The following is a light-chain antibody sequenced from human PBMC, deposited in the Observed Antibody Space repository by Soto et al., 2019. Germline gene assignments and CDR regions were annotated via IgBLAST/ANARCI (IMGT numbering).Light chain of an antibody. V-gene: IGLV2-14*01. Sequence: QSVLTQPASVSGSPGQPITISCTGTSSDVGSFDSVAWYQHNPGKAPKLMIYDVSNRPSGVSRRFSGSKSGNTASLSISGLQTEDEANYYCSSFTTSSTLVFGTGTKLTVL. CDR2: DVS. CDR1: SSDVGSFDS. J-gene: IGLJ1*01. CDR3: SSFTTSSTLV.